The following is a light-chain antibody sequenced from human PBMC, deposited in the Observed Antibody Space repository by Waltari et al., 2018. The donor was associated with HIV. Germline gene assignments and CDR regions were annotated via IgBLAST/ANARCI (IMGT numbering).Light chain of an antibody. Sequence: FMLTQPHSVSESPGRTVTISCTRHSASISRNYLQWYQQRPGSGPTTVISEDNQRPSGVPDRFSGSIDTSSNSASLTISGLKTEDEADYYCQSYENGYWVFGGGTKLTVL. V-gene: IGLV6-57*04. CDR2: EDN. CDR3: QSYENGYWV. CDR1: SASISRNY. J-gene: IGLJ3*02.